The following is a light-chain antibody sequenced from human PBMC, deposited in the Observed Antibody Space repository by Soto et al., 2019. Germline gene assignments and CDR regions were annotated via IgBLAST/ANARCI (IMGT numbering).Light chain of an antibody. CDR3: QQSYSSPQT. CDR1: QGISRY. J-gene: IGKJ1*01. Sequence: DIQMPQSPSSLSASVGDRATITCRASQGISRYLNWYQQKPGKAPKLLIYAASSLLGGVPSRFSGSGSGTDFTLTISSLQPEDFAIYYCQQSYSSPQTFSQGTKVDI. V-gene: IGKV1-39*01. CDR2: AAS.